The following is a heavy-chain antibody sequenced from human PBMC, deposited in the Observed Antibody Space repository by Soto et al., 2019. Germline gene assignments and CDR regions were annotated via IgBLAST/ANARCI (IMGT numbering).Heavy chain of an antibody. CDR3: ARDGGRPSGGSDY. D-gene: IGHD1-26*01. CDR2: IIPIFGTA. CDR1: GGTFSSYS. J-gene: IGHJ4*02. Sequence: QVQLVQSGAEVKKPGSSVKVSCKASGGTFSSYSINWVRQAPGQGLEWMGEIIPIFGTANYAQKFQGRVTTTANESRTTGYMELSRRRSADTAVFYCARDGGRPSGGSDYWGQGTLVTVSS. V-gene: IGHV1-69*01.